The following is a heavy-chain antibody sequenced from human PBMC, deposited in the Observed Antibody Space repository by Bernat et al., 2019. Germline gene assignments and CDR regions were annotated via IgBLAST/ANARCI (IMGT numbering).Heavy chain of an antibody. CDR3: AKDLKSYYYDSSGYGPIRAFDI. CDR2: ISGSGGST. D-gene: IGHD3-22*01. V-gene: IGHV3-23*01. J-gene: IGHJ3*02. Sequence: EVQLLESGGGLVQPGGSLRLSCAASGFTFSSYAMSWVRQAPGKGLEWVSAISGSGGSTYYADSGKGRFTISRDKSKNTLYLQMNSLRAEDTAVYYCAKDLKSYYYDSSGYGPIRAFDIWGQGTMVTVSS. CDR1: GFTFSSYA.